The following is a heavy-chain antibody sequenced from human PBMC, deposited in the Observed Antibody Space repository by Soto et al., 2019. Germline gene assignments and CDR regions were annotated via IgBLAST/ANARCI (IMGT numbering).Heavy chain of an antibody. J-gene: IGHJ4*02. V-gene: IGHV4-30-2*01. CDR3: ARSYSGGDAYFDY. CDR1: GGSISSGGYA. D-gene: IGHD2-21*02. CDR2: IYQSGST. Sequence: SETLSLTCAVSGGSISSGGYAWAWIRQPPGKGLEWVGYIYQSGSTYYNPSLKSRVTIAADRSKNQFSLNLASVTAADTAVYYCARSYSGGDAYFDYWGQGAPVTVSS.